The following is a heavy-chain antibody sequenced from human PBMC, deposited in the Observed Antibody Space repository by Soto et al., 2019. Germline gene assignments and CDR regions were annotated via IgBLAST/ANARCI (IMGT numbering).Heavy chain of an antibody. Sequence: SGPTLVNPTQTLTLTCTFSGFSLSTSGVGVGWIRQPPGKALEWLALIYWDDDKRYSPSLKSRLTITKDTSKNQVVLTMTNMDPVDTATYYCAHLRNYDSSGYYYGGGFGYWGQGTLVTVS. CDR2: IYWDDDK. CDR1: GFSLSTSGVG. CDR3: AHLRNYDSSGYYYGGGFGY. V-gene: IGHV2-5*02. D-gene: IGHD3-22*01. J-gene: IGHJ4*02.